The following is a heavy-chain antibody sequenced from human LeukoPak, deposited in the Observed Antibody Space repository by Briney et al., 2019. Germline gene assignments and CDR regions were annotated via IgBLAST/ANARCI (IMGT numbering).Heavy chain of an antibody. V-gene: IGHV1-2*02. CDR1: GYTFTGYY. CDR3: ARVPDVAVVVAATVDAFDI. Sequence: ASVKVSRKASGYTFTGYYMHWVRQAPGQGLEWMGWINPNSGGTNYAQKFQGRVTMTRDTSISTAYMELSRLRSDDTAVYYCARVPDVAVVVAATVDAFDIWGQGTMVTVSS. D-gene: IGHD2-15*01. CDR2: INPNSGGT. J-gene: IGHJ3*02.